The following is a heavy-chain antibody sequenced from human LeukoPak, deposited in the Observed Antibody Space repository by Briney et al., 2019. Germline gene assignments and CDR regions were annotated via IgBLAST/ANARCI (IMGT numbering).Heavy chain of an antibody. D-gene: IGHD5-18*01. CDR2: LYTSGST. CDR3: ARSTEGGYTYDYFYYYYMDV. V-gene: IGHV4-4*07. Sequence: PETLSLTRTDPRGSISSYYWSWIRQPAGKGLEWIWRLYTSGSTNYNPSLKSRVTMSVDTSKNQFSLKLSSVTAADTAVYYCARSTEGGYTYDYFYYYYMDVWGKGTTVTISS. J-gene: IGHJ6*03. CDR1: RGSISSYY.